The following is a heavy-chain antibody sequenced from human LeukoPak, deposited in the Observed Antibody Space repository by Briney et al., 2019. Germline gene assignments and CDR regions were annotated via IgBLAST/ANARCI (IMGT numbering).Heavy chain of an antibody. D-gene: IGHD1-26*01. V-gene: IGHV3-73*01. Sequence: PGGSLRLSCAASGFTFSGSAMHWVRQASGKGLEWVGRIRSKANSYATAYAASVKGRFTISRDDSKNTAYLQMNSLKTEDTAVYYCTTDGELLGAFDIWGQGTMVTVSS. CDR1: GFTFSGSA. CDR3: TTDGELLGAFDI. J-gene: IGHJ3*02. CDR2: IRSKANSYAT.